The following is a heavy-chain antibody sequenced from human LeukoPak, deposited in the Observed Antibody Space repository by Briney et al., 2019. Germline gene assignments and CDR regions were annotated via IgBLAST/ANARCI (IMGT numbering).Heavy chain of an antibody. CDR3: ATPFHADYGNTDY. J-gene: IGHJ4*02. V-gene: IGHV5-51*01. CDR2: IYPGGSDT. D-gene: IGHD4-11*01. Sequence: GESLKISCTGSGYTFSNYWIGWVRQMPGKGLEWMGIIYPGGSDTRYSPSFQGQVTISADKSITTAYLQWSSLKASDTAIYYCATPFHADYGNTDYWGQGTLVTVSS. CDR1: GYTFSNYW.